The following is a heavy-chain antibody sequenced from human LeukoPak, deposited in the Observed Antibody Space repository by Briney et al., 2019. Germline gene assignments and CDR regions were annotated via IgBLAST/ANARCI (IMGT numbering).Heavy chain of an antibody. J-gene: IGHJ4*02. V-gene: IGHV4-61*02. Sequence: NPSQTLSLTCTVSGGSISSGSYYWSWIRQPAGKGLEWIGRVYTSGSTNYNPSLKSRVTISVDTSKNQFSLKLSSVTAADTAVYYCARDSRHSSSWFGYWGQGTLVTVSS. CDR3: ARDSRHSSSWFGY. CDR1: GGSISSGSYY. D-gene: IGHD6-13*01. CDR2: VYTSGST.